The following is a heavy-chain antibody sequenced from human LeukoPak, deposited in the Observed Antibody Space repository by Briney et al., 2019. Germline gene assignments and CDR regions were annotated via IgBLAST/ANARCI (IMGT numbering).Heavy chain of an antibody. CDR1: GASMTTSY. D-gene: IGHD3-10*01. CDR3: VRTARVFDY. Sequence: SETLSLTCSVSGASMTTSYWSWVRHPPGKGLGVIGYIYYAGDINHNPSLRSRVTLSLDTSKNQISLELRSVTAADMAVYYCVRTARVFDYWGQGILVTVSS. V-gene: IGHV4-59*13. CDR2: IYYAGDI. J-gene: IGHJ4*02.